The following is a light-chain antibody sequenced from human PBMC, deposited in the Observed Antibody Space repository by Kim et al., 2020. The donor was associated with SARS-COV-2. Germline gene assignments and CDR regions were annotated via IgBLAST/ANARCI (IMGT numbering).Light chain of an antibody. Sequence: DIVLTQSPVTLSLTPGERATLSCRASQSVRDRSLAWYQQRPGQAPRLLMIAASDRTTGIPDRFSGSGSGTDFILTISRLEPEDYAVYYCHQYGTSPQTFGGGTKVDIK. CDR2: AAS. CDR3: HQYGTSPQT. CDR1: QSVRDRS. J-gene: IGKJ4*01. V-gene: IGKV3-20*01.